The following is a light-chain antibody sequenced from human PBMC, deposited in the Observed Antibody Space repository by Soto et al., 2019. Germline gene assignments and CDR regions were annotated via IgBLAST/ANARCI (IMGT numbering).Light chain of an antibody. Sequence: DIQMTQFPSSLSASVGDRVTITCRASQGIRNDLGWYQQKPGKAPKRLIYAASSLQSGVPSRFSGSGSGTEFLLAISSLPPEDSATFFCLHHSTYPLTFGQGTKVEIK. J-gene: IGKJ1*01. V-gene: IGKV1-17*01. CDR3: LHHSTYPLT. CDR1: QGIRND. CDR2: AAS.